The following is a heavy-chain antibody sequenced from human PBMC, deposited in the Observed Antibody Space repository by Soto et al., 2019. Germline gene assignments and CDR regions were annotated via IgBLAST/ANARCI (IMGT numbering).Heavy chain of an antibody. Sequence: EVRLLESGGGLVQPGGSLRLSCAASGFTFSRYGMSWVRQAPGKGLEWVSVISGSGGSTYYADSVKGRFTISRDNSKNTLYLQMNSLRAEDTAVYYCAKGSSGWYGGVDYWGQGTLVTVSS. CDR2: ISGSGGST. CDR3: AKGSSGWYGGVDY. D-gene: IGHD6-19*01. V-gene: IGHV3-23*01. J-gene: IGHJ4*02. CDR1: GFTFSRYG.